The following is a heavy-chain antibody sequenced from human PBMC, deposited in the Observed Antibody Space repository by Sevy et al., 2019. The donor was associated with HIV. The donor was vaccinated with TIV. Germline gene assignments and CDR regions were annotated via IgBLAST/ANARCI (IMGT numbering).Heavy chain of an antibody. CDR2: ISYDGSNN. CDR1: GFTFSSYG. J-gene: IGHJ4*02. D-gene: IGHD6-19*01. Sequence: GGSLRLSCAASGFTFSSYGMHWVRQAPGKGLEWVAVISYDGSNNYYADSVKGRFTISRDNSKNTLYLQMNSLRVEDTAVYYCARDQSGWYLDYFDYWGQGTLVTVSS. V-gene: IGHV3-30*03. CDR3: ARDQSGWYLDYFDY.